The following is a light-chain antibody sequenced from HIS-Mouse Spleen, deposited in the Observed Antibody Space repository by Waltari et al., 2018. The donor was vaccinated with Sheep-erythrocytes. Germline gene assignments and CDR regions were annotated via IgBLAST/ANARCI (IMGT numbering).Light chain of an antibody. J-gene: IGKJ5*01. V-gene: IGKV3-11*01. CDR3: QQRSNWPPIT. Sequence: EIVLTQSPATLSLSPGERATLSCRASQRVSSYLAWYQQKPGQAPRLLIYDASTRATGIPARFSGSGSGTDFTLTISSLEPEDFAVYYCQQRSNWPPITFGQGIRLEIK. CDR1: QRVSSY. CDR2: DAS.